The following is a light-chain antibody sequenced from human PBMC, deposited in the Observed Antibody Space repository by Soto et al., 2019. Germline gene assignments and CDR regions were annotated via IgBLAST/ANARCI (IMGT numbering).Light chain of an antibody. V-gene: IGKV3-20*01. CDR2: SAS. CDR1: QSVSNDD. CDR3: LHHGRSPWT. Sequence: VLTQPPGTLSLPPGARATLSCRAGQSVSNDDVAWVQQKPGQTTRPFIYSASSRATGIPDRFSAIVYGTAGTITIRRLEPEDAEMYDGLHHGRSPWTFGQGTKVDIK. J-gene: IGKJ1*01.